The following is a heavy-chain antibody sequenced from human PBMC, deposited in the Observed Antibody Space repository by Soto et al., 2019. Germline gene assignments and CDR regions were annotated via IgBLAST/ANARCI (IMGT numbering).Heavy chain of an antibody. Sequence: QVQLVQSGAELKKPGSSVKVVCRASGDTFSSYTVSWVRQAPGQGLEWMGRIIPILGITNYARKFQGRVTITADKSMTTAYMELITLRSDDTAIYYCARRRYCGADCYSNYYYGMDVWGQGTSVTVSS. CDR1: GDTFSSYT. D-gene: IGHD2-21*02. CDR3: ARRRYCGADCYSNYYYGMDV. CDR2: IIPILGIT. V-gene: IGHV1-69*02. J-gene: IGHJ6*02.